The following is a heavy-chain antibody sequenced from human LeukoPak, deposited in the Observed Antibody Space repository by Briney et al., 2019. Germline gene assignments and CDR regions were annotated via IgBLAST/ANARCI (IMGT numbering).Heavy chain of an antibody. Sequence: GGSLRLSCAASGFTFSSYAMSWVRQAPGKGLEWVSYISSSGSTIYYADSVKGRFTISRDNAKNSLYLQMNSLRAEDTAVYYCARAAEMAWIDYWGQGTLVTVSS. CDR2: ISSSGSTI. J-gene: IGHJ4*02. CDR1: GFTFSSYA. V-gene: IGHV3-48*03. CDR3: ARAAEMAWIDY. D-gene: IGHD5-24*01.